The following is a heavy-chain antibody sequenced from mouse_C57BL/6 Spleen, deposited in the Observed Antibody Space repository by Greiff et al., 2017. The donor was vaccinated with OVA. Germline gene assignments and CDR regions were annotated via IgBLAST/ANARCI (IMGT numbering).Heavy chain of an antibody. J-gene: IGHJ3*01. CDR2: IDPENGDT. CDR1: GFNIKDDY. V-gene: IGHV14-4*01. CDR3: TTWGNYGNYEAY. D-gene: IGHD2-1*01. Sequence: EVKLVESGAELVRPGASVKLSCTASGFNIKDDYMHWVKQRPEQGLEWIGWIDPENGDTEYASKFQGKATITADTSSNTAYLQLSSLTSEDTAVYYCTTWGNYGNYEAYWGQGTLVTVSA.